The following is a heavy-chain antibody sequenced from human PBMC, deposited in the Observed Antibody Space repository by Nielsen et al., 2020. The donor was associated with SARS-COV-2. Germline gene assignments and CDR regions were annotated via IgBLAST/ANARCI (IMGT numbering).Heavy chain of an antibody. D-gene: IGHD3-16*01. CDR2: ISGNGDRT. CDR3: ARVSGGSLKNSFDL. CDR1: GFIFSHYG. Sequence: GESLKISCAASGFIFSHYGIHWVRQAPGKGLEYLSTISGNGDRTYYAESAKGRFTISRDDSKNTMYLQMGSLRVEDTAVYYCARVSGGSLKNSFDLWGQGTRVTVSS. J-gene: IGHJ3*01. V-gene: IGHV3-64*02.